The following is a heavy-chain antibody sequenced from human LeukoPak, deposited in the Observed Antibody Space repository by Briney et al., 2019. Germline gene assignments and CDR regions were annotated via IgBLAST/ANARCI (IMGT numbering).Heavy chain of an antibody. CDR2: ISGSGGIT. D-gene: IGHD6-19*01. V-gene: IGHV3-23*01. Sequence: GGSLRLSCAASGFTFSSYAIYWIRQAPGKGLEWVSGISGSGGITYFADPVKGRFTISRDNSKNTVYLQMNSLRVEDTAVYYCAKTTTGYSSGRYPGWPVDYWGQGTLVTVSS. CDR3: AKTTTGYSSGRYPGWPVDY. J-gene: IGHJ4*02. CDR1: GFTFSSYA.